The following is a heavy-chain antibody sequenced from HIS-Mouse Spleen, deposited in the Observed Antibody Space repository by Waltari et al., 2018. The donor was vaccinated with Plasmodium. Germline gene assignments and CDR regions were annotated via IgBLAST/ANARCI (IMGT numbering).Heavy chain of an antibody. J-gene: IGHJ6*02. CDR1: GFSLSTSGMC. Sequence: QVTLRESGPALVKPTQTLTLTCTFSGFSLSTSGMCLSWIRQPPGKALEWLARIDWDDDKYYSTSLKTRLTISKDTSKNQVVLTMTNMDPVDTATYYCARTTYSSSSAKYYYYGMDVWGQGTTVTVSS. CDR3: ARTTYSSSSAKYYYYGMDV. V-gene: IGHV2-70*15. D-gene: IGHD6-6*01. CDR2: IDWDDDK.